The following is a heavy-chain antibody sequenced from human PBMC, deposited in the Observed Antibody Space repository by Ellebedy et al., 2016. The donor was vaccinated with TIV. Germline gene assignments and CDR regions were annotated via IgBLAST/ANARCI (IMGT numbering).Heavy chain of an antibody. CDR3: ARRDYYVYHLDV. V-gene: IGHV3-21*01. CDR1: GFRFDDFA. D-gene: IGHD5/OR15-5a*01. J-gene: IGHJ6*03. Sequence: GESLKISCVASGFRFDDFAMNWVRQAPGKGLEWVASIGGSGNFISHADSVKGRFTVSRDNAKHSLYLQLNSLRAEDTAVYYCARRDYYVYHLDVWGKGTTVTVSS. CDR2: IGGSGNFI.